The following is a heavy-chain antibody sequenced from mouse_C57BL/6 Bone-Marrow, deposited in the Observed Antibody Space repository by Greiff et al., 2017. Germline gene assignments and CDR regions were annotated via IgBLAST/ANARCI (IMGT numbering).Heavy chain of an antibody. CDR1: GYTFTSYW. V-gene: IGHV1-69*01. Sequence: VQLQQPGAELVMPGASVKLSCKASGYTFTSYWMHWVKQRPGQGLEWIGEIDPSDSYTNYNQKFKGKSTLTVDKSSSTAYMQLSSLTSEDAAVXYCASERFIGWMDYWGQGTSVTVS. D-gene: IGHD1-1*01. CDR2: IDPSDSYT. J-gene: IGHJ4*01. CDR3: ASERFIGWMDY.